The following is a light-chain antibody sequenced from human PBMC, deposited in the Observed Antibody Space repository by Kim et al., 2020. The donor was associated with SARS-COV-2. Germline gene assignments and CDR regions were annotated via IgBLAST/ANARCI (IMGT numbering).Light chain of an antibody. Sequence: EIVLTQSLATLSLSPGERATLSCRASQFVARYLAWYQQKPGQAPRLLIYDASNRATGIPARFSGSGSGTDFTLTISSLEPEDFAVYYCQQRSNSPTWTFGQGTTVHIK. V-gene: IGKV3-11*01. CDR3: QQRSNSPTWT. J-gene: IGKJ1*01. CDR1: QFVARY. CDR2: DAS.